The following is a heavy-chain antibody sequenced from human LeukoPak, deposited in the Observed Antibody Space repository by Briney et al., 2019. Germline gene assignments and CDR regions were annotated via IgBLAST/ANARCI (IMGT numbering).Heavy chain of an antibody. CDR1: GDSVTSGNYN. CDR2: IYTNGGA. CDR3: AREPPGY. Sequence: PSETLSLTCTVSGDSVTSGNYNWNWIRQPAGKGLEWIGRIYTNGGASYNPSPKSRVTISIDASKNQFSLNLSSVAAADTAVYYCAREPPGYWGQGILVTVSS. V-gene: IGHV4-61*02. J-gene: IGHJ4*02.